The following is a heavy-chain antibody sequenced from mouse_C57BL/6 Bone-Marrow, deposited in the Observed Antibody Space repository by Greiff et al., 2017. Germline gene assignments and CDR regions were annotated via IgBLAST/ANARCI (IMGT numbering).Heavy chain of an antibody. CDR2: IDPSDSYT. CDR3: ARYYGYDLDY. D-gene: IGHD2-2*01. J-gene: IGHJ2*01. CDR1: GYTFTSYW. Sequence: QVQLQQPGAELVMPGASVKLSCKASGYTFTSYWMHWVKQRPGQGLEWIGEIDPSDSYTNYNQKFKGKSTLTVDESSSTAYMQLSSLTSEDSAVYYCARYYGYDLDYWGQGTTLTVSS. V-gene: IGHV1-69*01.